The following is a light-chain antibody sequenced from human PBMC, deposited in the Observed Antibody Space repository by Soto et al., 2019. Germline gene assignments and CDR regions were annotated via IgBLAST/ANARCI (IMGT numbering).Light chain of an antibody. J-gene: IGKJ4*01. CDR2: DAS. V-gene: IGKV3-11*01. Sequence: EILLTQAPATLSLSPGERATLSCRASQSVSRSLAWHQQKPGQAPRLLIYDASTRATGIPARFSGSGSGTDVTLTISSLEPEDFAVYYCQQRTNWLSFGGGTRVQIK. CDR1: QSVSRS. CDR3: QQRTNWLS.